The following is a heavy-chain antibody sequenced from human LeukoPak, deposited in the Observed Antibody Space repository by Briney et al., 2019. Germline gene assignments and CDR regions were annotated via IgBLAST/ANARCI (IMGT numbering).Heavy chain of an antibody. J-gene: IGHJ6*04. D-gene: IGHD4-11*01. CDR1: GFTLSSYA. Sequence: GGSLRLSCAASGFTLSSYAMSWVRQAPGKGLEWVSAISGSGGSTYYADSVKGRFTISRDNSKNTLYLQMNSLRAEDTAVYYCAKNLFSNSGTMDVWGKGTTVTVSS. V-gene: IGHV3-23*01. CDR3: AKNLFSNSGTMDV. CDR2: ISGSGGST.